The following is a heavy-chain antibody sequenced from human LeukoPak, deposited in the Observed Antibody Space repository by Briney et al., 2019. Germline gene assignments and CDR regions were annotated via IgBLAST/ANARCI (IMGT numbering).Heavy chain of an antibody. D-gene: IGHD4-4*01. CDR2: INPNSGGT. J-gene: IGHJ4*02. V-gene: IGHV1-2*02. CDR1: GYTFTGYY. CDR3: ARARTYSNLFYY. Sequence: ASVKVSCKASGYTFTGYYMHWVRQAPGQGLGWMGWINPNSGGTNYAQKFQGRVTMTRDTSISTAYMELSRLRSDDTAVYYCARARTYSNLFYYWGQGTLVTVSS.